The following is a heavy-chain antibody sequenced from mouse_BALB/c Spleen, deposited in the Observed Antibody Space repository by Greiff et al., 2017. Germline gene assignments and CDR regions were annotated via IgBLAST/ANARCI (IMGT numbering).Heavy chain of an antibody. Sequence: EVQLVESGGGLVQPKGSLKLSCAASGFTFNTYAMNWVRQAPGKGLEWVARIRSKSNNYATYYADSVKDRFTISRDDSQSMLYLQMNNLKTEDTAMYYCVRHGAGAYWGQGTLVTVSA. CDR1: GFTFNTYA. CDR2: IRSKSNNYAT. J-gene: IGHJ3*01. V-gene: IGHV10-1*02. CDR3: VRHGAGAY.